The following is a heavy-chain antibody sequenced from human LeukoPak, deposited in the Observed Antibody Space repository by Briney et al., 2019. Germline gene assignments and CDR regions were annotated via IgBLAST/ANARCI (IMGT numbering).Heavy chain of an antibody. CDR2: IIPILGIA. Sequence: ASVKVSCKASGGTFSSYAISWVRQAPGQGLEWMGRIIPILGIANYAQKFQGRVTITADKSTSTAYMELSSLRSEDTAVYYCAREVYYYDSSALLGYWGQGTLVTVSS. CDR1: GGTFSSYA. V-gene: IGHV1-69*04. CDR3: AREVYYYDSSALLGY. J-gene: IGHJ4*02. D-gene: IGHD3-22*01.